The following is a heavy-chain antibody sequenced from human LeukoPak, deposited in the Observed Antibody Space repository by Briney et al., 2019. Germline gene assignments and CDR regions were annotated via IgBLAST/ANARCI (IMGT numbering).Heavy chain of an antibody. CDR3: ARDAGYGGNSDY. V-gene: IGHV3-7*01. CDR2: INKDGSDK. J-gene: IGHJ4*02. Sequence: PGGSLRLSCAASGFTFNLYWMPWVRQAPGKGLESVAYINKDGSDKYYVDSVKGRFTVSRDNAKNSLYLQMNSLRAEDTAVYYCARDAGYGGNSDYWGQGTLVTVSS. CDR1: GFTFNLYW. D-gene: IGHD4-23*01.